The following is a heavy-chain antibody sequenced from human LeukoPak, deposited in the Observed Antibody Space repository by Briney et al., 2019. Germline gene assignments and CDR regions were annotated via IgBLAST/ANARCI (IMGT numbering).Heavy chain of an antibody. J-gene: IGHJ6*02. CDR2: ISNDGSNK. CDR1: GFTFSSYT. Sequence: GGSLRLSCAASGFTFSSYTMHWVRQGQGKGLEWVAVISNDGSNKYYADSVKGRFTISRDNSKNTLYLQMNSLRAEDTAVYYCAREEVRLVRGIDYYYYYGMDAWGQGTTVTVSS. CDR3: AREEVRLVRGIDYYYYYGMDA. D-gene: IGHD3-10*01. V-gene: IGHV3-30*04.